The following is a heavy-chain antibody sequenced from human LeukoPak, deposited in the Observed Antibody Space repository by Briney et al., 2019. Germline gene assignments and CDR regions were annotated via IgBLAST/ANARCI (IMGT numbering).Heavy chain of an antibody. CDR2: ISGSGGST. V-gene: IGHV3-23*01. J-gene: IGHJ5*02. D-gene: IGHD6-13*01. CDR3: AKNPYSSSWYSWFDP. CDR1: GGSFSGYY. Sequence: PSETLSLTCAVYGGSFSGYYWSWVRQAPGKGLEWVSAISGSGGSTYYADSVKGRFTISRDNSKNTLYLQMNSLRAEDTAVYYCAKNPYSSSWYSWFDPWGQGTLVTVSS.